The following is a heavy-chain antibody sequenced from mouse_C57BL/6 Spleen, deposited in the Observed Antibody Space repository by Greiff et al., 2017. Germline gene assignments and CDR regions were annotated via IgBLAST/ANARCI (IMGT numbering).Heavy chain of an antibody. CDR2: IDPSDSET. J-gene: IGHJ1*03. CDR3: ARSGNAYGGYVDV. V-gene: IGHV1-52*01. CDR1: GYTFTSYW. Sequence: QVQLQQPGAELVRPGSSVKLSCKASGYTFTSYWMHWVKQRPIQGLEWIGNIDPSDSETHYNQKFKDKATLTVDKSSSTAYRQLSSLTSEDAAVYDWARSGNAYGGYVDVWGTGTTVTVSS. D-gene: IGHD1-1*02.